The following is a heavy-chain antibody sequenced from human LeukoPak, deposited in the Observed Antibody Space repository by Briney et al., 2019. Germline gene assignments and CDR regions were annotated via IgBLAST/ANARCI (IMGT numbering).Heavy chain of an antibody. Sequence: GGSLRLSCAASGFTFSSYGMHWVRQAPGKGLEWVAFIRYDGSNKYYADSVKGRFTISRDNSKNTLYLQMNSLRAEDTAVYYCATLGYSYGSTVDYWGQGTLVTVSS. J-gene: IGHJ4*02. CDR2: IRYDGSNK. V-gene: IGHV3-30*02. CDR1: GFTFSSYG. D-gene: IGHD5-18*01. CDR3: ATLGYSYGSTVDY.